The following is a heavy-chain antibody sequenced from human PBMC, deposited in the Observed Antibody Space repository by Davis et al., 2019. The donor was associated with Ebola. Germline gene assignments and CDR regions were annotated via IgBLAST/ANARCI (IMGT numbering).Heavy chain of an antibody. CDR2: ISSTSGHI. Sequence: GGSLRLSCAASEITFSRFGFTWVREAPGKGLEWVSSISSTSGHIYYADSVKGRFTISRDNAENSLYLQLNSLTVEDTAVYYCARDRVIPALGYYMDVWGKGTTVSVSS. D-gene: IGHD2-2*01. J-gene: IGHJ6*04. CDR1: EITFSRFG. V-gene: IGHV3-21*01. CDR3: ARDRVIPALGYYMDV.